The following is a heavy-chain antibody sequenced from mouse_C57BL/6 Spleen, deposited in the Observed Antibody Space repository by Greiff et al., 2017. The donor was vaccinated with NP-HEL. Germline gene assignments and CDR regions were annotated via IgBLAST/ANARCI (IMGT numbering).Heavy chain of an antibody. J-gene: IGHJ4*01. V-gene: IGHV1-64*01. CDR3: ARISLGDGPYNHYAMDY. CDR2: IHPNSGST. Sequence: QVQLQQPGAELVKPGASVKLSCKASGYTFTSYWMHWVKQRPGQGLEWIGMIHPNSGSTNYNEKFKSKATLTVDKSSSTAYMQLSSLTSEDSAVYYCARISLGDGPYNHYAMDYWGQGTSVTVSS. CDR1: GYTFTSYW. D-gene: IGHD2-3*01.